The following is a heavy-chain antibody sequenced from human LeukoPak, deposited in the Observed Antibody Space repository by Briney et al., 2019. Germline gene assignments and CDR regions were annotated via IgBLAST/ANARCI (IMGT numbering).Heavy chain of an antibody. CDR3: AKGGVNNQLLYYYYYYMDV. CDR2: ISGSGGST. J-gene: IGHJ6*03. CDR1: GFTFSSYA. D-gene: IGHD2-2*01. V-gene: IGHV3-23*01. Sequence: PGGSLRLSCAASGFTFSSYAMGWVRQAPGKGLEWVSAISGSGGSTYYADSVKGRFTISRDNSKNTLYLQMNSLRAEDTAVYYCAKGGVNNQLLYYYYYYMDVWGKGTTVTVSS.